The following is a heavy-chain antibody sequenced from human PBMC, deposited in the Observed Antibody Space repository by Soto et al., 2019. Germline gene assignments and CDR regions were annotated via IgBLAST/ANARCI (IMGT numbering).Heavy chain of an antibody. D-gene: IGHD2-21*01. CDR1: GFTFSSYA. V-gene: IGHV3-30-3*01. CDR3: ARDYFAYSGGHYYGMDV. Sequence: GGSLRLSCAASGFTFSSYAMHWVRQAPGKGLEWVAVISYDGSNKYYADSVKGRFTISRDNSKNTLYPQMNSLRAEDTAVYYCARDYFAYSGGHYYGMDVWGQGTTVTVSS. J-gene: IGHJ6*02. CDR2: ISYDGSNK.